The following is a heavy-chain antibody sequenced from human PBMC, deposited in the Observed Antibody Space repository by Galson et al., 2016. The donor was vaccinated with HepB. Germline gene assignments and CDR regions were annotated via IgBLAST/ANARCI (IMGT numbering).Heavy chain of an antibody. V-gene: IGHV4-61*08. CDR1: GASVNSGGYL. D-gene: IGHD3-10*01. Sequence: SETLSLTCSVSGASVNSGGYLWSWIRQPPGKGLQWIGYIYYTGSTNYNPSVKSRVSMSMDTSNNQFSLKVTYVTAADTALYYCARARGRSFGEFPEAYFDFWGQGTLVSVSS. CDR3: ARARGRSFGEFPEAYFDF. J-gene: IGHJ4*02. CDR2: IYYTGST.